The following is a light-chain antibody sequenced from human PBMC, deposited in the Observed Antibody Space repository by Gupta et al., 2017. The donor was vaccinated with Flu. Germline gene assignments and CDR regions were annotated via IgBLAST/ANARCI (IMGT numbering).Light chain of an antibody. CDR3: QSSDSTETYVV. CDR2: KES. J-gene: IGLJ2*01. Sequence: YELTQPPSVSVSPGQTARITCSGDALPNQFAYWYQQKPGQAPVLVVRKESERPSGISDRFSGSSSGTTVTLTISGVQAEDEADYYCQSSDSTETYVVFGGGTKLTVL. V-gene: IGLV3-25*03. CDR1: ALPNQF.